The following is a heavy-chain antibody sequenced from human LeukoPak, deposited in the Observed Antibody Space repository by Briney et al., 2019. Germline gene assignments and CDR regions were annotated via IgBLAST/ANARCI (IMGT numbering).Heavy chain of an antibody. V-gene: IGHV3-15*01. CDR2: IKRKTDAGTT. D-gene: IGHD2-2*01. CDR3: TTQYCSSTTCLYPFGY. Sequence: GGSLRLSCAASGFTFINAWMSWVRQAPGKGLEWVGHIKRKTDAGTTDYAAPVKGRFTISRDDSKNTLYLQMNSLKTEDTAMYYCTTQYCSSTTCLYPFGYWGQGTLVTVSS. CDR1: GFTFINAW. J-gene: IGHJ4*02.